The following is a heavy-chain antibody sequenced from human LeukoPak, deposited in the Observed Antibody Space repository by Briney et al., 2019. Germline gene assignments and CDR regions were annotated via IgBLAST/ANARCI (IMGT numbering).Heavy chain of an antibody. D-gene: IGHD2-2*01. V-gene: IGHV1-3*01. CDR3: ARARRRIVVVPSSSAADLYYYGMDV. J-gene: IGHJ6*02. CDR2: INAGNGDT. CDR1: GYTFINSA. Sequence: ASVKVSCKASGYTFINSAMHWVRQAPGQRLEWMGWINAGNGDTKYSRKFQGRVTVTRDTSASTAYMELTSLRSEDTAVYYCARARRRIVVVPSSSAADLYYYGMDVWGQGTTVTVSS.